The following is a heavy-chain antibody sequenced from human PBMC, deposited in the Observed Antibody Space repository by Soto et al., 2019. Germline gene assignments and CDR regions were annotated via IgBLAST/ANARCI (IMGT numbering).Heavy chain of an antibody. D-gene: IGHD2-15*01. Sequence: GGSLRLSCAASGFTFSSYGMHWVRQAPGKGLEWVAVISYDGSNKYYADSVKGRFTISRDNSKNTLYLQMNSLRAEDTAVYYCAKARPIYCSGGSCYSARFDYWGQGTLVTVSS. CDR1: GFTFSSYG. CDR3: AKARPIYCSGGSCYSARFDY. CDR2: ISYDGSNK. V-gene: IGHV3-30*18. J-gene: IGHJ4*02.